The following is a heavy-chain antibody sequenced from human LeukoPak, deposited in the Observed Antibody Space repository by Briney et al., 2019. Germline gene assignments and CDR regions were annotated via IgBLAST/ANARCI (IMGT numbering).Heavy chain of an antibody. CDR2: IKQGGGEI. J-gene: IGHJ4*02. D-gene: IGHD3-22*01. CDR3: ARDKGDYDTCGSLFVF. V-gene: IGHV3-7*03. Sequence: GGSLRLSCVAPGFTFSRYWMSWVRQVPRKGLEWVANIKQGGGEIYYVDSVKGRFTISRDNAKNSLYLQMNSLRAEDTAVYYCARDKGDYDTCGSLFVFGGQGTLVTVSS. CDR1: GFTFSRYW.